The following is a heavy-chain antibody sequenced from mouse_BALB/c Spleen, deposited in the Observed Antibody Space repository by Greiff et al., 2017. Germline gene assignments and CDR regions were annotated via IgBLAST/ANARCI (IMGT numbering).Heavy chain of an antibody. J-gene: IGHJ3*01. D-gene: IGHD2-14*01. CDR2: INSNGGST. V-gene: IGHV5-6-3*01. Sequence: EVQVVESGGGLVQPGGSLKLSCAASGFTFSSYGMSWVRQTPDKRLELVATINSNGGSTYYPDSVKGRFTISRDNAKNTLYLQMSSLKSEDTAMYYCASHRYDAGSWFAYWGQGTLVTVSA. CDR1: GFTFSSYG. CDR3: ASHRYDAGSWFAY.